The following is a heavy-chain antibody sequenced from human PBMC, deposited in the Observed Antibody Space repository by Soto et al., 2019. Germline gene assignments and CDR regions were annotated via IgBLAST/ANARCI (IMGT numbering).Heavy chain of an antibody. CDR3: AREDDGVDTAMVTDY. J-gene: IGHJ4*02. CDR2: ISSSGSTI. CDR1: GFTFSDYY. V-gene: IGHV3-11*01. D-gene: IGHD5-18*01. Sequence: GGSLRLSCAASGFTFSDYYMSWIRQAPGKGLEWVSYISSSGSTIYYADSVKGRFTISRDNAKNSLYLQMNSLRAEDTAVYYCAREDDGVDTAMVTDYWGQGTLVTVSS.